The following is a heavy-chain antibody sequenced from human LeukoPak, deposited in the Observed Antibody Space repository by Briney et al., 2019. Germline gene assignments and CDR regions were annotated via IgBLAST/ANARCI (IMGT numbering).Heavy chain of an antibody. V-gene: IGHV3-7*01. CDR2: INQDGSEK. J-gene: IGHJ4*02. CDR3: VRDGPEWEIPFDY. Sequence: GGSLRLSCAASGFTFSSYWMTWVRQAPGKGLEWVANINQDGSEKNYVKSVKGRFTISRDNAKNSLYLQMNSLRAEDTAVYYCVRDGPEWEIPFDYWGQGTLVTVSS. D-gene: IGHD1-26*01. CDR1: GFTFSSYW.